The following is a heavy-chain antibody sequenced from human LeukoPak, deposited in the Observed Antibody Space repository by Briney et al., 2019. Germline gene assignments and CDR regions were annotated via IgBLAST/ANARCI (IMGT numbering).Heavy chain of an antibody. J-gene: IGHJ4*02. CDR2: IIPIFGIA. CDR3: ASSYDSSGYYTEPIDY. Sequence: SVKVSCKASGGTFSSYAISWVRQAPGQGLEWMGRIIPIFGIANYAQKFQGRVTITADKSTSTAYMELSSLRSEDTAVYYCASSYDSSGYYTEPIDYWGQGTLVTVSS. CDR1: GGTFSSYA. D-gene: IGHD3-22*01. V-gene: IGHV1-69*04.